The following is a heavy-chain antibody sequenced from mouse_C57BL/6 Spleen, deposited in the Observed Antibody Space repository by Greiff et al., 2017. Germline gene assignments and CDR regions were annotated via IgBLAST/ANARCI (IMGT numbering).Heavy chain of an antibody. CDR1: GYTFTSYW. CDR3: ARITTVVARGAMDY. Sequence: QVQLQQPGAELVRPGTSVKLSCKASGYTFTSYWMHWVKQRPGQGLEWIGVIDPSDSYTNYNQKFKGKATLTVDTSSSTAYMQLSSLTSEDSAVYYCARITTVVARGAMDYWGQGTSVTVSS. V-gene: IGHV1-59*01. D-gene: IGHD1-1*01. J-gene: IGHJ4*01. CDR2: IDPSDSYT.